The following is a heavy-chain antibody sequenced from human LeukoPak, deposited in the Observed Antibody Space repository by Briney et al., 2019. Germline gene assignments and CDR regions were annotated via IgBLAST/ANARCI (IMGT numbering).Heavy chain of an antibody. V-gene: IGHV1-46*01. CDR2: INPSGGST. CDR3: ARAVAGFRYYFDY. CDR1: GYTFTSYY. D-gene: IGHD6-19*01. Sequence: ASVKVSCKASGYTFTSYYMHWVRQAPGQGLEWMGIINPSGGSTSYAQKFQGRVTMTTDMSTTTVYMELSSLRSEDTAVYYCARAVAGFRYYFDYWGQGTLVTVSS. J-gene: IGHJ4*02.